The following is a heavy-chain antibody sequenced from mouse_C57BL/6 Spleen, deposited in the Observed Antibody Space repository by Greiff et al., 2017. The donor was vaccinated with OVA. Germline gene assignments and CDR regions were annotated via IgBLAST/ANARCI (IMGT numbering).Heavy chain of an antibody. CDR2: IYPGDGDT. J-gene: IGHJ2*01. CDR3: ARKGITTDIY. Sequence: LQESGPELVKPGASVKISCKASGYAFSSSWMNWVKQRPGKGLEWIGRIYPGDGDTNYNGKFKGKATLTADKSSSTAYMQLSSLTSEDSAVYFCARKGITTDIYWGQGTTLTVSS. D-gene: IGHD1-1*01. V-gene: IGHV1-82*01. CDR1: GYAFSSSW.